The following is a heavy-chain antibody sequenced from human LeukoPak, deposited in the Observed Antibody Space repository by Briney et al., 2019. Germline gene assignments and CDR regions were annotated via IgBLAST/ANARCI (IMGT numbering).Heavy chain of an antibody. CDR2: IYTSGST. J-gene: IGHJ3*02. CDR3: AREHYDSSGYRDAFDI. Sequence: SETLSLTCTVSGGSISSGSYYWSWIRQPAGKGLEWIGRIYTSGSTNYNPSLKSRVTISVDTSKNQFSLKLSSVTAADTAVYYCAREHYDSSGYRDAFDIWGQGTMVTVSS. D-gene: IGHD3-22*01. V-gene: IGHV4-61*02. CDR1: GGSISSGSYY.